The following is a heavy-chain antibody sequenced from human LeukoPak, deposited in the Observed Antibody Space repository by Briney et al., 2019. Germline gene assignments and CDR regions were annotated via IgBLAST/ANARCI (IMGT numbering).Heavy chain of an antibody. CDR1: GGSISSGSYY. D-gene: IGHD3-10*01. V-gene: IGHV4-61*02. CDR3: ARQEELWFGVTSAFDI. J-gene: IGHJ3*02. Sequence: PSQTLSLTCTVSGGSISSGSYYWSWIRQPAGKGLEWIGRIYTSGSTNYNPSLKSRVTISVDTSKNQFSLKLSSVTAADTAVYYCARQEELWFGVTSAFDIWGQGTMVTVSS. CDR2: IYTSGST.